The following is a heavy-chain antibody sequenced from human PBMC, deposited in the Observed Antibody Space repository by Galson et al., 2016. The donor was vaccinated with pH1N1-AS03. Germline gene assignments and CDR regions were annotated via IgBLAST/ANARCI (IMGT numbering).Heavy chain of an antibody. CDR3: VTDGTFGSTVEH. CDR2: ISGNSGFI. V-gene: IGHV3-21*06. D-gene: IGHD2-2*01. J-gene: IGHJ4*02. Sequence: SLRLSCAGSGFTFSSHSMNWVRQAPGKGLEWVSSISGNSGFINYADSVRGRFTISRDNAKSSLFLQMNSLIADEDTAVYYCVTDGTFGSTVEHWGQGTLVTVSS. CDR1: GFTFSSHS.